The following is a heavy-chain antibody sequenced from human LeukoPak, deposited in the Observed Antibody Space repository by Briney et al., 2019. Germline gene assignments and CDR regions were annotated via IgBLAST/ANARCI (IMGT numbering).Heavy chain of an antibody. V-gene: IGHV3-30*02. Sequence: GGSLRLSCAACGLTFSSYAMHWVRQGPGKGPEWVAYIAHHGSNKYYADSVKGRFTISRDNSKRTLYLQMNNLRADDTAVYYCAKDGSWSCTDWGQGALVTVSS. J-gene: IGHJ4*02. CDR1: GLTFSSYA. CDR2: IAHHGSNK. D-gene: IGHD2-8*02. CDR3: AKDGSWSCTD.